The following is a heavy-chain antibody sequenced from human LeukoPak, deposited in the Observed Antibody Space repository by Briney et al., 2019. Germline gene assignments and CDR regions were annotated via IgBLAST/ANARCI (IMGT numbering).Heavy chain of an antibody. CDR3: AREIAAAGSGPFDI. V-gene: IGHV3-66*01. Sequence: GGSLRLSCAASGFIVSNNAMNWARQAPGKGLEWVAIIYSGGRTYYADSVKGRITISGDNSKNTLYLEMNSLRAEDTAVYYCAREIAAAGSGPFDIWGRGTMVTVSS. CDR1: GFIVSNNA. CDR2: IYSGGRT. D-gene: IGHD6-13*01. J-gene: IGHJ3*02.